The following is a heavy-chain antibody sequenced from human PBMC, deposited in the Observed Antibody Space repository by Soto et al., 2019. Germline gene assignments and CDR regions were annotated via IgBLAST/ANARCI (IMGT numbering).Heavy chain of an antibody. CDR3: ARPVAPGGFGELTTAY. Sequence: QLQLQESGPGLVKPSETLSLTCTVSGGSISSSSYYWGWIRQPPGKGLEWIGSTYYSGSTYYNPSLKSRVTISVDPSTNQFSLKLSSVTAADTAVYYCARPVAPGGFGELTTAYWGQGTLVTVSS. D-gene: IGHD3-10*01. CDR1: GGSISSSSYY. J-gene: IGHJ4*02. V-gene: IGHV4-39*01. CDR2: TYYSGST.